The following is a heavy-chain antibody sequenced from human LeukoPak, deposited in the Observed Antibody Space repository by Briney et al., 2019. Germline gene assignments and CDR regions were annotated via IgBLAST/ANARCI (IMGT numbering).Heavy chain of an antibody. CDR3: ARQHNDLGGGWFDP. V-gene: IGHV5-51*01. D-gene: IGHD2-15*01. CDR2: IYPGDSDT. CDR1: GYSSTSYC. Sequence: GASLKFSCNGSGYSSTSYCIGWVRQIPRKGLEWMGIIYPGDSDTRYRPSFQGQVTISADKSISTAYLQWSSLKASDTAMYYCARQHNDLGGGWFDPWGQGTLVTVSS. J-gene: IGHJ5*02.